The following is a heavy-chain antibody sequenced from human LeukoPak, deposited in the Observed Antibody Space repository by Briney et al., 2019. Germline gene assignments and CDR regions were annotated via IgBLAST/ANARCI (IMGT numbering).Heavy chain of an antibody. Sequence: GGSLRLSCAASGFTFSSYSMAWIRQAPGKGLEWVSGISGSGDNTYYADSVKGRFTISRDASKNTLYLQMNSLRAEDTAVFYCAKACLMATTPERGMDVWGQGTTVTVSS. CDR3: AKACLMATTPERGMDV. J-gene: IGHJ6*02. CDR2: ISGSGDNT. CDR1: GFTFSSYS. V-gene: IGHV3-23*01. D-gene: IGHD5-24*01.